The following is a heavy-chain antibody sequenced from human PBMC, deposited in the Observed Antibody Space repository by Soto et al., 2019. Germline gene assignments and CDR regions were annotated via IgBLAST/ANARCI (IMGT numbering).Heavy chain of an antibody. J-gene: IGHJ6*02. CDR1: GGTFSSYA. Sequence: SVKVSCKASGGTFSSYAISWVRQAPGQGLEWMGGIIPIFGTANYAQKFQGRVTITADKSTSTAYMELSSLRSEDTAVYYCASDYIVATIDYYYGMDVWGQGTTVTVSS. D-gene: IGHD5-12*01. V-gene: IGHV1-69*06. CDR2: IIPIFGTA. CDR3: ASDYIVATIDYYYGMDV.